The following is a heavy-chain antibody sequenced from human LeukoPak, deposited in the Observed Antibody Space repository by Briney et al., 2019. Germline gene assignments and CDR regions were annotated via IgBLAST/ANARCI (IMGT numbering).Heavy chain of an antibody. Sequence: ASVKVSCKASGYTFTDYYMHWVRQAPGQGLEWVGIINPSGGSTSYAQKFQGRVTMTRDTSTSTVYMELSSLRSEDTAVYYCARGHYYDSSGYPPYYYYYMDVWGKGTTVTVSS. J-gene: IGHJ6*03. CDR1: GYTFTDYY. D-gene: IGHD3-22*01. CDR3: ARGHYYDSSGYPPYYYYYMDV. V-gene: IGHV1-46*01. CDR2: INPSGGST.